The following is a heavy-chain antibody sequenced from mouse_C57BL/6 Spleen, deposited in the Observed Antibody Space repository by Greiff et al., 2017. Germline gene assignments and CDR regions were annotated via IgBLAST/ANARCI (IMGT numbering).Heavy chain of an antibody. J-gene: IGHJ4*01. CDR3: AYSNWGAMDY. V-gene: IGHV1-55*01. CDR2: IYPGSGST. CDR1: GYTFTSYW. D-gene: IGHD2-5*01. Sequence: VQLQQPGAELVKPGASVTMSCKASGYTFTSYWITWVKQRPGQGLEWIGDIYPGSGSTNYNEKFKSQATLTVDTSSSAAYMELSRLTSEDSAVYCCAYSNWGAMDYWGQGTSVTVSS.